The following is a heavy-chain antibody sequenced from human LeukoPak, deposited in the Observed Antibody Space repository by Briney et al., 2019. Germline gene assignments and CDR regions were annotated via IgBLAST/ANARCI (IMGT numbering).Heavy chain of an antibody. CDR1: GYTFTRYG. CDR2: ISASNGNT. Sequence: GASVKVSCKASGYTFTRYGISWVRQAPGQGLQWLGWISASNGNTNYAQKFRDRVTMSTDTSTGTAYLDVRSLTSDDTAVYYCAREDYYDSGSNDYWGQGTLVTVSS. V-gene: IGHV1-18*01. CDR3: AREDYYDSGSNDY. J-gene: IGHJ4*02. D-gene: IGHD3-22*01.